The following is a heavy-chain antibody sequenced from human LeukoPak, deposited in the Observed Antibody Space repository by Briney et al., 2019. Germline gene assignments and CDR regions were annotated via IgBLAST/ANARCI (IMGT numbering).Heavy chain of an antibody. Sequence: PSETLSLTCAVSGGSISSSNWWSWVRQPPGKGLEWIGEIYHSGSTNYNPSLKSRVTISVDTSKNHFSLKLSSVTAADTAVYYCARQGYCISTSCPGNAFDIWGQGTMVTVSS. CDR3: ARQGYCISTSCPGNAFDI. J-gene: IGHJ3*02. CDR1: GGSISSSNW. V-gene: IGHV4-4*02. D-gene: IGHD2-2*01. CDR2: IYHSGST.